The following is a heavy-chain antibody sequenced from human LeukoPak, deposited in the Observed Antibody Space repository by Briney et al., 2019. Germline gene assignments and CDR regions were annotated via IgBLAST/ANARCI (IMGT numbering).Heavy chain of an antibody. D-gene: IGHD1-26*01. CDR3: AREEMPGKFDY. V-gene: IGHV4-4*02. J-gene: IGHJ4*02. CDR1: GDSISSSHW. CDR2: IYHSGNT. Sequence: KPSGTLSLTCAVSGDSISSSHWWSWVRQSPGKGLEWIGEIYHSGNTNYNPSLKSRVAISLDKSSNQFSLRLTSVTAADTAMYFCAREEMPGKFDYWGQGILVTVSS.